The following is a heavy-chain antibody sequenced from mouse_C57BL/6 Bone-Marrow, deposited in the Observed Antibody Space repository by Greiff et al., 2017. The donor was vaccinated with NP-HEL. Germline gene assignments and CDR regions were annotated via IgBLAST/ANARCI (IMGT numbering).Heavy chain of an antibody. CDR2: IDPEDGET. V-gene: IGHV14-2*01. CDR3: ARGNGNLHFDY. Sequence: EVQLQQSGAELVKPGASVKLSCTASGFNIKDYYMHWVKQRTEQGLEWIGRIDPEDGETKYAPKCQGKATITADTSSNTAYLQLSSLTSEDTAVYYCARGNGNLHFDYWGQGTTLTVSS. J-gene: IGHJ2*01. D-gene: IGHD2-1*01. CDR1: GFNIKDYY.